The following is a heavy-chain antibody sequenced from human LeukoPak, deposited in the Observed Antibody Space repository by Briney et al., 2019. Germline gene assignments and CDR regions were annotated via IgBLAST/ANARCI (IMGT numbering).Heavy chain of an antibody. CDR3: ARAGIAAPTSY. CDR2: VNSDGSST. CDR1: GFTFSSYW. V-gene: IGHV3-74*01. Sequence: GGSLRLSCAASGFTFSSYWMHWVRQAPEKGLVWVSRVNSDGSSTTYADSVKGRFTISRDNAKNTLYLQMNSLRAEDTAVYYCARAGIAAPTSYWGQGTLVTVSS. D-gene: IGHD6-13*01. J-gene: IGHJ4*02.